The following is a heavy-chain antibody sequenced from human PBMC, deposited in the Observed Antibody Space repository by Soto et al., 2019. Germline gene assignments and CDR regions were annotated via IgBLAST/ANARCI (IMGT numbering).Heavy chain of an antibody. CDR3: ARSHYYDSSGYYYHYYGMDV. CDR1: GGSFSGYY. V-gene: IGHV4-34*01. Sequence: SETLSLTCAVYGGSFSGYYWSWIRQPPGKGLEWIGEINHSGSTNYNPSLKSRVTISVDTSKHQFSLKLSSVTAADTAVYYCARSHYYDSSGYYYHYYGMDVWGQGTTVTVSS. J-gene: IGHJ6*02. D-gene: IGHD3-22*01. CDR2: INHSGST.